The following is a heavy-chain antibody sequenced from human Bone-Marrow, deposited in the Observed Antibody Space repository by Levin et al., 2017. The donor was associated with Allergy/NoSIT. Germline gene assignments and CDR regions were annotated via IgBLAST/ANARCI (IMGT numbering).Heavy chain of an antibody. CDR1: GYDITSYW. CDR2: IYPGDSDT. D-gene: IGHD6-19*01. CDR3: ATSRSGNYNWFDP. V-gene: IGHV5-51*01. J-gene: IGHJ5*02. Sequence: KPGGSLRLSCQGSGYDITSYWIAWVRQMPGKGLEWVGIIYPGDSDTRYNPSYEGQVTISADKSINTAYLQWSSLKASDTAMYYCATSRSGNYNWFDPWGQGTLVTVSS.